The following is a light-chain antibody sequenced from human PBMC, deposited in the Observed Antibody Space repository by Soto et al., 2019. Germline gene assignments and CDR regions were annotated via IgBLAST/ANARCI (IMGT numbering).Light chain of an antibody. V-gene: IGKV3-11*01. Sequence: EVVLTQSPATLSLSTGERATLSCRASQSVSSYLAWYQQKPGQAPRLLIYDASNSATGIPARFSGSGSGTDFTLPISSLEPEDSAVYYLHQRNNWPRTFGQGTQ. CDR3: HQRNNWPRT. J-gene: IGKJ1*01. CDR2: DAS. CDR1: QSVSSY.